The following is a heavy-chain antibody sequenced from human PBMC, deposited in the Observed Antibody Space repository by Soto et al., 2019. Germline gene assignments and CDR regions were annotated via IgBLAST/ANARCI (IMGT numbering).Heavy chain of an antibody. CDR2: IYYSGST. CDR1: GGSISSGGYY. J-gene: IGHJ6*02. Sequence: QVQLQESGPGLVKPSQTLSLTCTVSGGSISSGGYYWSWIRQHPGKGLEWIGYIYYSGSTYYSPSLKSRVTVSVDTSKNQVALKVSSVTAADTAVYYCARASAPAEGLDVWGQGTTVTVSS. V-gene: IGHV4-31*03. CDR3: ARASAPAEGLDV.